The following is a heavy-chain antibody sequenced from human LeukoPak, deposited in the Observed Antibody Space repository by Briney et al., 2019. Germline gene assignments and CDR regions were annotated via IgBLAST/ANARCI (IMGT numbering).Heavy chain of an antibody. CDR2: ISAYNGNT. J-gene: IGHJ4*02. D-gene: IGHD4-17*01. CDR3: ARAHSMTTVMWGQEQLDY. CDR1: GYTFTSYG. V-gene: IGHV1-18*01. Sequence: ASVKVSCKASGYTFTSYGISWVRQAPGQGLEWMGWISAYNGNTNYAQKLQGRVTMTTDTSTSTAYMELRSLRSDDTAVYYCARAHSMTTVMWGQEQLDYWGQGTLVTVSS.